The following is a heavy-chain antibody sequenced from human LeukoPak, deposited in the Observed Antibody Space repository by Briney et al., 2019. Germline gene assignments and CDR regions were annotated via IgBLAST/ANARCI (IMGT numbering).Heavy chain of an antibody. Sequence: PGGSLRLSCAASGFTVSSNYMSWVRQAPGKGLEWVSVIYSGGSTYYADSVRGRFTISRDNSKNTLYLQMNSLRAEDTAVYYYVGDLATIEGYYFDYWGQGTLVIVSS. CDR1: GFTVSSNY. V-gene: IGHV3-53*01. CDR2: IYSGGST. J-gene: IGHJ4*02. D-gene: IGHD5-12*01. CDR3: VGDLATIEGYYFDY.